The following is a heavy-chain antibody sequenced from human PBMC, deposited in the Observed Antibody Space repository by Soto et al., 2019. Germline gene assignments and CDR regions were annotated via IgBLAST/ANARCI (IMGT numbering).Heavy chain of an antibody. V-gene: IGHV3-23*01. J-gene: IGHJ4*02. D-gene: IGHD5-12*01. Sequence: EVQLLESGGGLVQPGGSLRLSCAASGFTFGSYAMSWVRQAPGKGLEWVSSISGSGGSTYYADSVKGRFTVSRDNSKNTLYLQMNSLRAEDTAVYYCTRRGLDSGYDAYWGQGTLVTVSS. CDR2: ISGSGGST. CDR3: TRRGLDSGYDAY. CDR1: GFTFGSYA.